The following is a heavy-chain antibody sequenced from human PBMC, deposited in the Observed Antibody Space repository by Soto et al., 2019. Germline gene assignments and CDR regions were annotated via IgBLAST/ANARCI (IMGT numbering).Heavy chain of an antibody. D-gene: IGHD5-12*01. Sequence: PSETLSLTCTVTGASISSGGYYWSWIRQHPGKGLEWIGYIYYSGSTYYRPSLKSRVTMSVDTSKNQFSLKLTSVNDADTAVYYCARMAERGLQLGGDFDYWGQGTPVTAPQ. CDR3: ARMAERGLQLGGDFDY. V-gene: IGHV4-31*03. J-gene: IGHJ4*02. CDR2: IYYSGST. CDR1: GASISSGGYY.